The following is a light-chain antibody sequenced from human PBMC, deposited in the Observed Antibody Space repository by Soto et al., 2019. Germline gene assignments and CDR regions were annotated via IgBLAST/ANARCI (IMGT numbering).Light chain of an antibody. CDR3: QQYGSSFT. CDR2: GAS. V-gene: IGKV3-20*01. CDR1: QSVSSSY. J-gene: IGKJ3*01. Sequence: EIVLTQSPGTLSLSPGERATLSCRASQSVSSSYLAWYQQKPGPAPRLLIYGASSRATGIPDRFSGSGSGKDFTLTISRLEPEDFAVYYCQQYGSSFTFGPGTKVDIK.